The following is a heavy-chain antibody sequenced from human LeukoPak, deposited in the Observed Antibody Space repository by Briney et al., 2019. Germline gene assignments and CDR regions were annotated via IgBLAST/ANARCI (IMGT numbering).Heavy chain of an antibody. Sequence: PGGSLILACAASGFTFSIHWMSSVRQAPGKGLEWVANIKQDGSEKYYVDSVTGTFTTSRDNDKESLYMQINSLRAEYTDVSYCARDGGALGYWGQGTLVTVSS. J-gene: IGHJ4*02. D-gene: IGHD3-16*01. CDR3: ARDGGALGY. CDR2: IKQDGSEK. CDR1: GFTFSIHW. V-gene: IGHV3-7*01.